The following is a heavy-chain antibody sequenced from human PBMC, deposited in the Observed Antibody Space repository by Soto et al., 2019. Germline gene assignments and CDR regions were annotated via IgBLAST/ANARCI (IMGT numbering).Heavy chain of an antibody. CDR1: GYTLPNYS. CDR3: TRDLNGGNPFDY. J-gene: IGHJ4*02. Sequence: QVQFVQSGAEVKKPGASVRLSCKPSGYTLPNYSIQWVRQAAGQGLQWLGWINPGSGYTEYSQRVQGRVTLSRDNSASTFYMDLTSLTSEDTAVYFCTRDLNGGNPFDYWGQGTLVTVSS. CDR2: INPGSGYT. D-gene: IGHD2-8*01. V-gene: IGHV1-3*01.